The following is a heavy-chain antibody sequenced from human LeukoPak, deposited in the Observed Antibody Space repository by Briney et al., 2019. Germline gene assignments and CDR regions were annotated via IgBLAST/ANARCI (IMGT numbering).Heavy chain of an antibody. V-gene: IGHV3-15*01. D-gene: IGHD3-16*01. J-gene: IGHJ3*02. Sequence: GGSLRLSCAASGFTFSSYSMNWVRQAPGKGLEWVGRIKSKTDGGATDYAAPVKGRFTISRDDSKHTLYLQMNSLKTEDTAVYYCTTYDYAASEIWGQGTVVTVSS. CDR3: TTYDYAASEI. CDR2: IKSKTDGGAT. CDR1: GFTFSSYS.